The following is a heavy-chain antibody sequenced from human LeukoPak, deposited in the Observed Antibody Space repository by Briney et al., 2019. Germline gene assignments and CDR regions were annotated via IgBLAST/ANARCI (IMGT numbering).Heavy chain of an antibody. CDR3: AKAAYYYYYHMDV. Sequence: PGGSLRLSCAASGFTFSSYGMHWVRQAPGKGLEWVAVISYDGSNKYYADSVKGRFTISRDNSKNTLYLQMNSLRAEDTAVYYCAKAAYYYYYHMDVWGKGTTVTVSS. J-gene: IGHJ6*03. CDR2: ISYDGSNK. D-gene: IGHD2-15*01. CDR1: GFTFSSYG. V-gene: IGHV3-30*18.